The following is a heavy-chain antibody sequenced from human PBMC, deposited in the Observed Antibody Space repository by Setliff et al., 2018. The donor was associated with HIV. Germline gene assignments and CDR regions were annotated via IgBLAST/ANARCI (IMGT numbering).Heavy chain of an antibody. CDR3: AKDEVWQWLVPRLINY. D-gene: IGHD6-19*01. Sequence: PGGSLRLSCAASGFTFSSSGMHWVRQAPGKGLEWVAFIRYDGSNKYYADSVKGRFTISRDNSKNTLYLQMNSLRVDDTAMYCCAKDEVWQWLVPRLINYWGQGTLVTVSS. V-gene: IGHV3-30*02. CDR2: IRYDGSNK. CDR1: GFTFSSSG. J-gene: IGHJ4*02.